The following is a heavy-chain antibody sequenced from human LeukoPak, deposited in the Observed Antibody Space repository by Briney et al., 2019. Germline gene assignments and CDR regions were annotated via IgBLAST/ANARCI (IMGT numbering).Heavy chain of an antibody. D-gene: IGHD2-15*01. CDR3: ARYRDSGGRLAFDI. J-gene: IGHJ3*02. V-gene: IGHV4-59*12. CDR2: IYYSGTT. Sequence: SETLSPTCTVSGGSISSYYWSWIRQPPGKGLEWIGYIYYSGTTYYNPSLESRVTLSVDTSKNQFSLRLSSVTAADTAVYYCARYRDSGGRLAFDIWGQGTMATVSS. CDR1: GGSISSYY.